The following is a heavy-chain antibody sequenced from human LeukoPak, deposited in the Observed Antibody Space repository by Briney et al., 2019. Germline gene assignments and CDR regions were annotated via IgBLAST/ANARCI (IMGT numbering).Heavy chain of an antibody. D-gene: IGHD3-3*01. CDR2: IYTSGST. V-gene: IGHV4-4*07. CDR3: ARGSRDFWSGYMYYFDY. Sequence: SETLSLTCTVSGGSISSYYWSWIRQPAGKGLEWIGRIYTSGSTNYNPSLKSRVTMSVDTSKNQFSLKLSSVTAADTAVYYCARGSRDFWSGYMYYFDYWGQGTLVTVSS. J-gene: IGHJ4*02. CDR1: GGSISSYY.